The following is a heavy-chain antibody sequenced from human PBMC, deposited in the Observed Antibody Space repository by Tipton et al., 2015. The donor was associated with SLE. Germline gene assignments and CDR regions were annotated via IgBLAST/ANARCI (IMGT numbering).Heavy chain of an antibody. V-gene: IGHV4-34*01. CDR3: ARVARGAFDI. J-gene: IGHJ3*02. CDR1: GESFSAYY. Sequence: TLSLTCAVYGESFSAYYWSWIRQPPGKGLEWIGEINHSGSANYNPSLKSRVTISVDTSKNQFSLKLSSVTAADTAVYYCARVARGAFDIWGQGTMVTVSS. CDR2: INHSGSA.